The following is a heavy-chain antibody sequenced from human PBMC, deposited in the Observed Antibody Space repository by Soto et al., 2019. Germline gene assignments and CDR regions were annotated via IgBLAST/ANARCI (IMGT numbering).Heavy chain of an antibody. CDR3: ARDALLWFGELSYFDY. J-gene: IGHJ4*02. D-gene: IGHD3-10*01. V-gene: IGHV3-7*03. CDR1: GFTFSSYW. Sequence: GGSLRPSCAASGFTFSSYWMSWVRQAPGKGLEWVANIKQDGSEKYYVDSVKGRFTISRDNAKNSLYLQMKSLRAEETAVYYCARDALLWFGELSYFDYWGQGTLVTVSS. CDR2: IKQDGSEK.